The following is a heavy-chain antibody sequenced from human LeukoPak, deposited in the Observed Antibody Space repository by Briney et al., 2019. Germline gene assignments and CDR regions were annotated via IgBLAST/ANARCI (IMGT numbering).Heavy chain of an antibody. J-gene: IGHJ4*02. V-gene: IGHV4-61*01. CDR3: ARVTGYVIEDYFDY. CDR2: IYYSGST. CDR1: GGSISSSSYY. D-gene: IGHD3-22*01. Sequence: SETLSLTCTVSGGSISSSSYYWSWIRQPPGKRLEWIGYIYYSGSTNYNPSLKSRVTISVDTSKNQFSLKLSSVTAADTAMYYCARVTGYVIEDYFDYWGQGTLVTVSS.